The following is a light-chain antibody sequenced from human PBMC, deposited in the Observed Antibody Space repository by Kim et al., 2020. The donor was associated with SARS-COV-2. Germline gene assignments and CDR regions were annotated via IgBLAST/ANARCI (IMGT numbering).Light chain of an antibody. Sequence: EIVMTQSPATLSVSPGERATLSCRASQSVSSNLAWYQQKPGQAPRHLIYGASTRATGIPARFSGSGSGTEFTLTISSLQSEDFAVYYCQHSNNWPPGRTFGQGTKVDIK. CDR1: QSVSSN. CDR2: GAS. V-gene: IGKV3-15*01. J-gene: IGKJ1*01. CDR3: QHSNNWPPGRT.